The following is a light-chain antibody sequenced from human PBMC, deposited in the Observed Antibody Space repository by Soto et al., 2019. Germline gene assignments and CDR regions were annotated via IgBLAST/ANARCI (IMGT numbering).Light chain of an antibody. CDR1: SGHSSHI. J-gene: IGLJ3*02. CDR2: LEGSGSY. V-gene: IGLV4-60*02. Sequence: QSVLTQSSSASASLGSSVKLTCTLSSGHSSHIIAWHQQQPGKAPRYLMKLEGSGSYNKGSGVPDRFSGSSSGADRYLTISNLQFEDEADYYCETWDSNIHWVFGGGTKVTVL. CDR3: ETWDSNIHWV.